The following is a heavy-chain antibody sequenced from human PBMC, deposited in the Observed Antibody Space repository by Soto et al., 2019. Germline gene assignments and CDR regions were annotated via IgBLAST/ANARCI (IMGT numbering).Heavy chain of an antibody. CDR2: IYTGGST. Sequence: GGSLRLSCAASEFTFSNYAMSWVRQAPGKGLEWVSVIYTGGSTYYADSVKGRFTFSRDNSKNTLYLQMNSLRAEDTAVYYCARAYGGNPALFDPWGQGTLVTVSS. J-gene: IGHJ5*02. CDR3: ARAYGGNPALFDP. D-gene: IGHD4-17*01. CDR1: EFTFSNYA. V-gene: IGHV3-53*01.